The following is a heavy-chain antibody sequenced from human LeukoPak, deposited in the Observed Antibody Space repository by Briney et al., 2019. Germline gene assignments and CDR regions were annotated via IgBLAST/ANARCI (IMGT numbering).Heavy chain of an antibody. J-gene: IGHJ6*03. Sequence: SETLSLTCTVSGGSISSYYWSWIRQPPGEGLEWIGYIYYSGSTNYNPSLNSRVTISVDTSKNQFSLKLSFVTAADTAVYYCARGRVYYYYYYMDVWGKGTTVTVSS. CDR2: IYYSGST. CDR1: GGSISSYY. CDR3: ARGRVYYYYYYMDV. V-gene: IGHV4-59*01.